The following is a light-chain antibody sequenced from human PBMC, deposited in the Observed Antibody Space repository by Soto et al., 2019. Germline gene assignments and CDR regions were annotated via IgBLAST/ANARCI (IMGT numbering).Light chain of an antibody. CDR3: SSYTHRRTVV. CDR1: SSDVGAYNY. CDR2: DVS. J-gene: IGLJ2*01. V-gene: IGLV2-14*01. Sequence: QSALTQPASVSGSPGPSITISGTGTSSDVGAYNYVSWYQQHPGRAPKLMIYDVSNRPSGVSNRFSGSKSGNTASLTISGLHVEDEADYYCSSYTHRRTVVFGGGTKLTVL.